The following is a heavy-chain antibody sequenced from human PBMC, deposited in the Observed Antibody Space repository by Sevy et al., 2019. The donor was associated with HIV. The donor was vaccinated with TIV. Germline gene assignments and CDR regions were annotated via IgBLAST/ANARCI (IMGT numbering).Heavy chain of an antibody. J-gene: IGHJ6*02. CDR2: IYYSGST. Sequence: SETLSLTCTVSVGSISSGGYYWSWIRQHPGKGLEWIGYIYYSGSTYYNPSLKSRVTISVDTSKNQFSLKLSSVTAADTAVYYCARGGDDYYDSSGYYSPREYYYYYGMDVWGQGTTVTVSS. CDR3: ARGGDDYYDSSGYYSPREYYYYYGMDV. D-gene: IGHD3-22*01. V-gene: IGHV4-31*03. CDR1: VGSISSGGYY.